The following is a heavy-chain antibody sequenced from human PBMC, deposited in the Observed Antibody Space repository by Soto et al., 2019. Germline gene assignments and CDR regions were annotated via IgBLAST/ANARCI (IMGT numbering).Heavy chain of an antibody. CDR3: ARDLASGYSLYYFDY. D-gene: IGHD3-22*01. Sequence: SVKVSCTASGGTFSSYTISWVRQAPGQGLEWMGRIIPILGIANYAQKFQGRVTITADKSTSTAYMELSSLRSEDTAVYYCARDLASGYSLYYFDYWGQGTLVTVSS. J-gene: IGHJ4*02. CDR2: IIPILGIA. CDR1: GGTFSSYT. V-gene: IGHV1-69*04.